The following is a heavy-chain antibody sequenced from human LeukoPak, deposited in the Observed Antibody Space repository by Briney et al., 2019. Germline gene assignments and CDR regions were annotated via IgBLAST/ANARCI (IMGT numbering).Heavy chain of an antibody. CDR3: TLIQGWGSGSYYRDF. Sequence: GGSLRLSCAACGLSISNDWMSWVRQAPGKGLEWVARVKSKSAGETTDYAAPVKGRFTISRDDSKNTLYLQMNSLKTEDTAVYYCTLIQGWGSGSYYRDFWGQGTLVTVSS. J-gene: IGHJ4*02. CDR1: GLSISNDW. CDR2: VKSKSAGETT. D-gene: IGHD3-10*01. V-gene: IGHV3-15*01.